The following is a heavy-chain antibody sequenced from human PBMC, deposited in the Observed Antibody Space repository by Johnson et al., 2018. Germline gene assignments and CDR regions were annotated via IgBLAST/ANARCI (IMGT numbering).Heavy chain of an antibody. CDR1: GFTFHNFA. D-gene: IGHD1-26*01. CDR3: AKEIRVAATLDAFDI. V-gene: IGHV3-9*01. Sequence: VQLVQSGGGLVLPGRSXRLSCAASGFTFHNFAMHWVRQAPGKGLEWVSGISWHTGSRGYADSVKGRFTISRDNAKNFMYLQMNSLRPEDTALYYFAKEIRVAATLDAFDIWGQGTMVTVSS. CDR2: ISWHTGSR. J-gene: IGHJ3*02.